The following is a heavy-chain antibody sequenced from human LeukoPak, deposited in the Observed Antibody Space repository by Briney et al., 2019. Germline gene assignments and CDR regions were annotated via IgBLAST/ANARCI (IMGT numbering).Heavy chain of an antibody. V-gene: IGHV1-8*01. D-gene: IGHD1-26*01. CDR1: GYTFTNYD. Sequence: ASVKVSCKASGYTFTNYDINWVRQATGQGLEWMGWINPNSGNTRYAQKFQGRVTMTRNTSISTAYMELSSLRSEDTALYYCARDIAGATKGGWFDTWGQGTPVTVSS. CDR2: INPNSGNT. J-gene: IGHJ5*02. CDR3: ARDIAGATKGGWFDT.